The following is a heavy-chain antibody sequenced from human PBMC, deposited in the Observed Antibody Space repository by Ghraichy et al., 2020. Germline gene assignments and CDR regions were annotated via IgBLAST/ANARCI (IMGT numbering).Heavy chain of an antibody. D-gene: IGHD1-26*01. J-gene: IGHJ4*02. CDR2: ISSSSSTI. CDR1: GFTFSSYS. Sequence: GGSLRLSCAASGFTFSSYSMNWVRQAPGKGLEWVSYISSSSSTIYYADSVKGRFTISRDNAKNSLYLQMNSLRAEDTAVYYCARDPNKWDRNGDDYWGQGTLVTVSS. V-gene: IGHV3-48*01. CDR3: ARDPNKWDRNGDDY.